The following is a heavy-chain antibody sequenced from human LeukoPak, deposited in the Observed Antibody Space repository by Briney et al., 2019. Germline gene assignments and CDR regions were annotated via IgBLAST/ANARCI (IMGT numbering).Heavy chain of an antibody. CDR3: ARRAHYDFWSGRYYYYYYMDV. CDR2: ISYDGSNK. J-gene: IGHJ6*03. Sequence: PGGSLRLSCAASRFTFSNYAMHWVRQAPGKGLEWVAVISYDGSNKYYADSVKGRFTISRDNAKNTLYLQMNSLRAEDTAVYYCARRAHYDFWSGRYYYYYYMDVWGKGTTVTVSS. D-gene: IGHD3-3*01. CDR1: RFTFSNYA. V-gene: IGHV3-30*04.